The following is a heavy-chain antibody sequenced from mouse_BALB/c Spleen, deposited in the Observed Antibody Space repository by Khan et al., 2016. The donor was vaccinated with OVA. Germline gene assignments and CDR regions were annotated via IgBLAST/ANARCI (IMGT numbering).Heavy chain of an antibody. V-gene: IGHV3-2*02. CDR1: GYSITSDYA. J-gene: IGHJ2*01. CDR2: ISYSGST. Sequence: EVQLQESGPGLVKPSQSLFLTCTVTGYSITSDYAWNWIRQFPGNKLEWMGYISYSGSTSYNPSLKSRISFTRDTSKNHFFLQLNSVTTEDTATYYCARSKMANWGKGTTLTFSS. CDR3: ARSKMAN.